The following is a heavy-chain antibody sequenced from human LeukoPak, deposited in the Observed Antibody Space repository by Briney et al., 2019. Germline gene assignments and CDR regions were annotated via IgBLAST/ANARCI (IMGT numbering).Heavy chain of an antibody. V-gene: IGHV3-74*01. J-gene: IGHJ4*02. D-gene: IGHD3-22*01. CDR2: IASDGSST. CDR1: GFTFSSYW. Sequence: GGSLRLSCAASGFTFSSYWMNWVRQAPGKGLVWVSRIASDGSSTTYADSVKGRFSISRDNAKNTLYLQMNSPRVEDTAVYYCAKGSYYDSSGSFCFDYWGQGTLVTVSS. CDR3: AKGSYYDSSGSFCFDY.